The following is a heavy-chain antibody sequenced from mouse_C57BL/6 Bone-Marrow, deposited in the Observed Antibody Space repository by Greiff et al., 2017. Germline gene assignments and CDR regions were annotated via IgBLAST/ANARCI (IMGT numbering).Heavy chain of an antibody. CDR2: IDPSDSYT. Sequence: VQGVESGAELVKPGASVKLSCKASGYTFTSYWMQWVKQRPGQGLEWIGEIDPSDSYTNYNQKFKGKATLTVDTSSSTAYMQLSSLTSEDSAVYYCARESRSFFDYWGQGTTLTVSS. D-gene: IGHD1-3*01. V-gene: IGHV1-50*01. J-gene: IGHJ2*01. CDR3: ARESRSFFDY. CDR1: GYTFTSYW.